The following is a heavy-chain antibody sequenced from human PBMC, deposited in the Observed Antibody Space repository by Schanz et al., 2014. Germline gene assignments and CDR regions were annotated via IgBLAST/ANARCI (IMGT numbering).Heavy chain of an antibody. D-gene: IGHD4-17*01. CDR1: GFTFSGYA. J-gene: IGHJ6*02. Sequence: VQLVESGGGLVKPGGSLRLSCATSGFTFSGYAMTWVRLAPGKGLEWVSSISGSAGTTYSADSVMGRFTISRDNSKNTLYLQMQSLRVEDTAVYFCAKEGGTVTYSYYGLDVWGQGTTVTVSS. CDR3: AKEGGTVTYSYYGLDV. V-gene: IGHV3-23*04. CDR2: ISGSAGTT.